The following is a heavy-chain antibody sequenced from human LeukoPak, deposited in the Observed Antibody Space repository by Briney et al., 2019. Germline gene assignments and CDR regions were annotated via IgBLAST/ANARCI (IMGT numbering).Heavy chain of an antibody. Sequence: GSLILSCAASGFTFSSYSMNWVRQAPGKGLEWVSSISSSSSYIYYADSVKGRFTISRDNAKNSLYLQMNSLRAEDTAVYYCARDGVLMVYAMDYWGQGTLVTVSS. J-gene: IGHJ4*02. D-gene: IGHD2-8*01. CDR1: GFTFSSYS. CDR3: ARDGVLMVYAMDY. CDR2: ISSSSSYI. V-gene: IGHV3-21*01.